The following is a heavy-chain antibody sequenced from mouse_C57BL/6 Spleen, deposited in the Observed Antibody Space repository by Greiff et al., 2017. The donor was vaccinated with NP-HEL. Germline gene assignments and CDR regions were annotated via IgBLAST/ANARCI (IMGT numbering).Heavy chain of an antibody. Sequence: QVHVKQPGAELVRPGSSVKLSCKASGYTFTSYWMDWVKQRPGQGLEWIGNIYPSDSETHYNQKFKDKATLTVDKSSSTAYMQLSSLTSEDSAVYYCARGLEGYWGQGTTLTVSS. J-gene: IGHJ2*01. V-gene: IGHV1-61*01. CDR1: GYTFTSYW. CDR3: ARGLEGY. D-gene: IGHD2-2*01. CDR2: IYPSDSET.